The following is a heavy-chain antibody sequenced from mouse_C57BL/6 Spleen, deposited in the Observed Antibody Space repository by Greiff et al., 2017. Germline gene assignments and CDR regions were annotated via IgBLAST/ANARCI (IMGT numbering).Heavy chain of an antibody. Sequence: VKLMESGAELVRPGASVKLSCKASGYTFTDYYINWVKQRPGQGLEWIARIYPGSGNTYYNEKFKGKATLTAEKSSSTAYMQLSSLTSEDSAVYFCARWGALYWYFDVWGTGTTVTVSS. V-gene: IGHV1-76*01. CDR2: IYPGSGNT. D-gene: IGHD3-1*01. CDR3: ARWGALYWYFDV. CDR1: GYTFTDYY. J-gene: IGHJ1*03.